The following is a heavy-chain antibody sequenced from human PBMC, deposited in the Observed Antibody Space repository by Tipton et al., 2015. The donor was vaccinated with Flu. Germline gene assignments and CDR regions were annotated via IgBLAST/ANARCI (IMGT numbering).Heavy chain of an antibody. Sequence: QLVQSGAEVKKTGASVKVSCKASGYIFTGHYIHWVRQASGQGLEWMGWINPNRGDSNYAQMFQGRVTMTRDTSLSTVYMELSDLTSDDTAVYYCARAKIPSSTSWLLDPWGQGTLVTVSS. CDR1: GYIFTGHY. CDR3: ARAKIPSSTSWLLDP. J-gene: IGHJ5*02. D-gene: IGHD2-2*01. CDR2: INPNRGDS. V-gene: IGHV1-2*02.